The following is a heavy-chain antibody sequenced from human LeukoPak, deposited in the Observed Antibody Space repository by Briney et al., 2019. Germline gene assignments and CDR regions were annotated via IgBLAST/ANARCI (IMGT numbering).Heavy chain of an antibody. D-gene: IGHD3-10*01. J-gene: IGHJ4*02. Sequence: GGSLRLSCAASGFTFSSYWMHWVRQAPGKGLVWVSRINNDGSSTSYADSVKGRFTISGDNAKNTLYLQMNSLRAEDTAVYYCARDNLYGSGSYYNFDYWGQGTLVTVSS. V-gene: IGHV3-74*01. CDR3: ARDNLYGSGSYYNFDY. CDR2: INNDGSST. CDR1: GFTFSSYW.